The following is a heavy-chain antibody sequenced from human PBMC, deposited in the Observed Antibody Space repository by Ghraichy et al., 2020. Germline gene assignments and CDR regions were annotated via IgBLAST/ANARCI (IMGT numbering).Heavy chain of an antibody. CDR2: IYSGGST. D-gene: IGHD3-22*01. J-gene: IGHJ3*02. Sequence: GESLNISCAASGFTVSSNYMSWVRQAPGKGLEWVSVIYSGGSTYYADSVKGRFTISRDNSKNTLYLQMNSLRAEDTAVYYCASHDSSGYYYAFDIWGQGTMVTVSS. V-gene: IGHV3-66*04. CDR1: GFTVSSNY. CDR3: ASHDSSGYYYAFDI.